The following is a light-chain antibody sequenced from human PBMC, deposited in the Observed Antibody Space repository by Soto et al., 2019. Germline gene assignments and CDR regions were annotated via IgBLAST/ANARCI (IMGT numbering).Light chain of an antibody. Sequence: QSALTQPASVSGSPGQSITISCTGTSSDLGSYKFVSWYQHHPGKAPKLMIYEGSKRPSGVSNRFSGSKSGNTASLTISGLQAEEEADYYCCSYAGSSTLIFGGGTKLTVL. V-gene: IGLV2-23*01. CDR3: CSYAGSSTLI. CDR1: SSDLGSYKF. J-gene: IGLJ2*01. CDR2: EGS.